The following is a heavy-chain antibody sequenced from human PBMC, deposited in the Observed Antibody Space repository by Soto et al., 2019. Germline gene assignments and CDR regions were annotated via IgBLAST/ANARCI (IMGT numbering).Heavy chain of an antibody. J-gene: IGHJ4*01. Sequence: GGSLRLWWAASGCTFISRGVHWVRQDPGKGLQWVSRIRHDGADSNYADFVGGRFTISRDNTKNTLHLQMNSLRAEDTAVYFCAADILAWSGGSGHWRHGTPVTVT. CDR2: IRHDGADS. CDR3: AADILAWSGGSGH. V-gene: IGHV3-74*01. D-gene: IGHD3-10*01. CDR1: GCTFISRG.